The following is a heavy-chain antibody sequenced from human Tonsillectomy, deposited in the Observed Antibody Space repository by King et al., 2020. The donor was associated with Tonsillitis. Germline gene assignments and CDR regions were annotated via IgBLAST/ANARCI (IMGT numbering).Heavy chain of an antibody. J-gene: IGHJ4*02. D-gene: IGHD6-13*01. V-gene: IGHV3-48*01. CDR3: ARQSHTSSWYVTPFDY. CDR1: GFTFSSYS. CDR2: ISSSSSTI. Sequence: VQLVESGGGLVQPGGSLRLSCAASGFTFSSYSMHWVRQAPGKGLEWISYISSSSSTINYADSVKGRFTISRDNAKNSLSLHMNSLRAEDTAVYYCARQSHTSSWYVTPFDYWGQGTLVTVSS.